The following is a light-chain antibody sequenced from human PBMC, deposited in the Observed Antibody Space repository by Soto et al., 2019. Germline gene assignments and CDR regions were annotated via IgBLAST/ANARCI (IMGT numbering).Light chain of an antibody. CDR2: DAS. V-gene: IGKV3-11*01. CDR1: QSVGNY. J-gene: IGKJ1*01. CDR3: QQRRNWPPT. Sequence: DILLTQSPATLSLSPGQRATRSCRSSQSVGNYLACYQQTPGQAPRLLIYDASNRSTGIPARVSGSGSGTAFTLTISYLEPEDFAVFYCQQRRNWPPTVGKGTKVDSK.